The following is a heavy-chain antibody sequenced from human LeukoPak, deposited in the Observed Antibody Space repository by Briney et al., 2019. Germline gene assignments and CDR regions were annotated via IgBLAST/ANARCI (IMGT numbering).Heavy chain of an antibody. CDR3: ARAFGDHGY. V-gene: IGHV3-11*05. Sequence: GGSLRLSCAASGFTFSDYYMSWIRQAPGRGLEWVSYISTSSSYSNYADSVKGRFTISRDNAKNSLYLQMNSLRAEDTAVYYCARAFGDHGYWGQGTLVTVSS. D-gene: IGHD4-17*01. CDR1: GFTFSDYY. J-gene: IGHJ4*02. CDR2: ISTSSSYS.